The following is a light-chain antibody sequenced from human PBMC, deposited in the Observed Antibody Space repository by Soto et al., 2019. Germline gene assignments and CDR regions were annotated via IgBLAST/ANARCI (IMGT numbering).Light chain of an antibody. Sequence: DIVMTQSPDSLAVSLGERATINCKSSQSVLYSSDNKNYLAWYQQKPGQPPKLLIAWASTRESGIPDRFSGTGSGTDFTLTISRLEPEDFAVYYCQQYGSSPWTFGQGTKVEIK. CDR3: QQYGSSPWT. CDR2: WAS. CDR1: QSVLYSSDNKNY. V-gene: IGKV4-1*01. J-gene: IGKJ1*01.